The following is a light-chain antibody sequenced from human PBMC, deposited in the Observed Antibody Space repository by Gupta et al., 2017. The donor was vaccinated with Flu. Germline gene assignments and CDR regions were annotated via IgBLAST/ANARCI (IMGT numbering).Light chain of an antibody. CDR1: SSNIGSNT. J-gene: IGLJ1*01. CDR3: AVWDDSLNGHYV. V-gene: IGLV1-44*01. Sequence: QSALTQPPSASGTPGQRVTISCSGSSSNIGSNTVDWYQQLPGTAPNLLIYDNSQRPSGVPDRCSGSKSGTSASLAISGLQSEDEADYYCAVWDDSLNGHYVFGAGTKVTVL. CDR2: DNS.